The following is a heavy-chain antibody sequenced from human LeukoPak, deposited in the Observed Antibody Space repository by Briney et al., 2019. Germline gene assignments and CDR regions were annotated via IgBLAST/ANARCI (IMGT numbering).Heavy chain of an antibody. CDR3: ARALTFDAFDI. CDR1: GFTFSSYS. V-gene: IGHV3-48*01. CDR2: ISSSSSTI. Sequence: PGGSLRLSCAASGFTFSSYSMNWVRQAPGKGLEWVSYISSSSSTIHYADSVKGRFTISRDNAKNSLYLQMNSLRAEDTAVYYCARALTFDAFDIWGQGTMVTVSS. D-gene: IGHD2/OR15-2a*01. J-gene: IGHJ3*02.